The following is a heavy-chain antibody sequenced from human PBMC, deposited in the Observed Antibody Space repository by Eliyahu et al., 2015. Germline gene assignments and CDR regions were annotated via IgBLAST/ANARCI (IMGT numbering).Heavy chain of an antibody. V-gene: IGHV4-39*07. CDR3: ARDSGRGAFDI. CDR1: GXSISSSSXX. J-gene: IGHJ3*02. D-gene: IGHD3-10*01. CDR2: IYYSGST. Sequence: QLQLQXSGPGLVKPSETLSLTCTVXGXSISSSSXXWGWIRQPPGKGXEWIGSIYYSGSTYYNPSLKSRVTISVDTSKNQFSLKLSSVTAADTAVYYCARDSGRGAFDIWGQGTMVTVSS.